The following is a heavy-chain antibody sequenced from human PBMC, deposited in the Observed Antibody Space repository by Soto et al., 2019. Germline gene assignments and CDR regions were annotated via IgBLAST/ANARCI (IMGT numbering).Heavy chain of an antibody. D-gene: IGHD2-2*02. CDR3: GRVQTEVIPAITPHFYGIDV. CDR1: GFTFSTYE. Sequence: EVELVESGGGLVQPGGALRLSCTASGFTFSTYEMNWVRQAPGKGLDWVAYITGSGGAIYFADSVKGRFSISRDNAKNDLYLEMNSLRAKQPAVYYCGRVQTEVIPAITPHFYGIDVWGQETRVSFSS. CDR2: ITGSGGAI. V-gene: IGHV3-48*03. J-gene: IGHJ6*01.